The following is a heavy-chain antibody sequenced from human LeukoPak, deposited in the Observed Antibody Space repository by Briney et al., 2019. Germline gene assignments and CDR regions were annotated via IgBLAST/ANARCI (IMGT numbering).Heavy chain of an antibody. CDR2: INPSGGST. V-gene: IGHV1-46*01. Sequence: ASVKVSCKASGYTFTSYYMHWVRQAPGQGLEWMGIINPSGGSTSYAQKFQGRVTMTRDMSTSTVYMELSSLRSEDTAVYYCASDSSSWRGYYYYYYMDVWGKGTTVTISS. D-gene: IGHD6-13*01. CDR1: GYTFTSYY. CDR3: ASDSSSWRGYYYYYYMDV. J-gene: IGHJ6*03.